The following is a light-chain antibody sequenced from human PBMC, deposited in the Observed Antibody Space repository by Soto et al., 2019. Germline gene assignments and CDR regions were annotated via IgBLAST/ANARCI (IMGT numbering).Light chain of an antibody. Sequence: DIQMIQSPSTLSASVGDRVTITCRASQSISSWLAWYQQKPGKAPKLLIYDASYLERGVPSRFSGSGSGTEFTLTISSLQPDDLATYYCQQYNSFWTFGQGTKVEI. V-gene: IGKV1-5*01. CDR2: DAS. J-gene: IGKJ1*01. CDR3: QQYNSFWT. CDR1: QSISSW.